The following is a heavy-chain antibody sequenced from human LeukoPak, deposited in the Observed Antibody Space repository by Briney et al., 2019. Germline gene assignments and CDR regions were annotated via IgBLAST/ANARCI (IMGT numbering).Heavy chain of an antibody. CDR3: ARRGGGGYYYGMDV. CDR2: VYYSGST. J-gene: IGHJ6*02. V-gene: IGHV4-59*08. D-gene: IGHD3-16*01. CDR1: GGSISSGY. Sequence: SETPSLTCTVSGGSISSGYWSWNRQPPGKGLEWIGYVYYSGSTNYNPSLKSRVTISVDTSKNQFSLKLSSVTAADTAVYYCARRGGGGYYYGMDVWGQGTTVTVSS.